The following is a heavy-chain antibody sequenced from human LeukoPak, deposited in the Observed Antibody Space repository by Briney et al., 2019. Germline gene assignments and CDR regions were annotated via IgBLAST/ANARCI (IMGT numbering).Heavy chain of an antibody. J-gene: IGHJ4*02. V-gene: IGHV3-15*01. CDR3: TTVSSGSSRYFDY. D-gene: IGHD1-26*01. Sequence: GGSLRLSCAASGFTFSNAWMSWVRQAPGKGLEWVGRIKSKTDGGTTDYAAPVKGRFTISRDDSKNTLYLQMNSLKAEDTAVYYCTTVSSGSSRYFDYWGQGTLVTVSS. CDR2: IKSKTDGGTT. CDR1: GFTFSNAW.